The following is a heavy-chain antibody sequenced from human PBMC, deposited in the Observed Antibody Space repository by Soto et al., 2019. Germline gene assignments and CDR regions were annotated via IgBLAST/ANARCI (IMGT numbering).Heavy chain of an antibody. CDR3: ARDRAYDFWSGYYWATYNWFEP. J-gene: IGHJ5*02. D-gene: IGHD3-3*01. Sequence: PGESLKISCKGSGYSFTSYWIGWVRQAPGQRLEWMGWINAGNGNTKYSQKFQGRVTITRDTSASTAYMELSSLRSEDTAVYYCARDRAYDFWSGYYWATYNWFEPWGQGTLVTVSS. CDR1: GYSFTSYW. V-gene: IGHV1-3*01. CDR2: INAGNGNT.